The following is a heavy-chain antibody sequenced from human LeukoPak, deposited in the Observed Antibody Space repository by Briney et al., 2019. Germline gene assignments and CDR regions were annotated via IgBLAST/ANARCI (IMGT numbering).Heavy chain of an antibody. D-gene: IGHD6-19*01. J-gene: IGHJ4*02. CDR3: ARQGPYSSGWYPQFDY. CDR2: IYYSGNT. V-gene: IGHV4-39*01. CDR1: GGSIISSSYY. Sequence: SETLSLTCTVSGGSIISSSYYWGWIRQPPGKGLEWIGSIYYSGNTYYNPSLKSRATIFVDTSKNQFSLRLSSVTAADTAVYYCARQGPYSSGWYPQFDYWGQGTLVTVSS.